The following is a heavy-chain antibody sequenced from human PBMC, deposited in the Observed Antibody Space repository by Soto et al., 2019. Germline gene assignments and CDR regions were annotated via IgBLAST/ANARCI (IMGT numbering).Heavy chain of an antibody. V-gene: IGHV1-18*01. CDR2: ISASDGST. CDR3: ATYYFGSGSYYRFDN. Sequence: VASVKVSCKASGYAFSFGFSWVRQAPGQGLEWMGWISASDGSTNSAQKFRGRISLTTDTSTNTAYLDLLSLTSDDTAVYFCATYYFGSGSYYRFDNWGQGTLVTVSS. J-gene: IGHJ4*02. CDR1: GYAFSFG. D-gene: IGHD3-10*01.